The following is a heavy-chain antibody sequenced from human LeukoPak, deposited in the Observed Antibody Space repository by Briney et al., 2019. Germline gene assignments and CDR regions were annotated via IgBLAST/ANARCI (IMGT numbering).Heavy chain of an antibody. CDR3: ARAGGDYYGSGSYYTNYYYGMDV. J-gene: IGHJ6*02. Sequence: SDTLSLTCTVSGGSISSGYYYWSWIRHPPGKGLEWIGYIYYSGSTYYNPSLKSRVTISVDTSKNQFSLKLSSVTAADTAVYYCARAGGDYYGSGSYYTNYYYGMDVWGQGTTVTVSS. D-gene: IGHD3-10*01. CDR2: IYYSGST. CDR1: GGSISSGYYY. V-gene: IGHV4-30-4*02.